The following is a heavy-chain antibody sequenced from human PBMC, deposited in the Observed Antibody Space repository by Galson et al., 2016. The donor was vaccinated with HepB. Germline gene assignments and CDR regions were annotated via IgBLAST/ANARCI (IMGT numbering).Heavy chain of an antibody. CDR1: GFTVSSNY. D-gene: IGHD3-22*01. Sequence: SLRLSCAASGFTVSSNYMTWVRQAPGKGLEWVSVIYTGGGTYYADSVKGRFTISRDNSKNTLYLQMNSLRAEDTAVYYCARDRYYDSGGNYYESAYWGQGTPVIVSS. V-gene: IGHV3-53*05. J-gene: IGHJ4*02. CDR3: ARDRYYDSGGNYYESAY. CDR2: IYTGGGT.